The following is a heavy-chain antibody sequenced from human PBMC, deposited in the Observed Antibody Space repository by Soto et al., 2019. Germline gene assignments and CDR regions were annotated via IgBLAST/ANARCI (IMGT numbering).Heavy chain of an antibody. V-gene: IGHV4-39*01. D-gene: IGHD5-12*01. Sequence: SETLSLTCTVCGGSISSSSYYWGWIRQPPGKGLEWIGSIYYSGSTYYNPSLKSRVTISVDTSKNQFSLKLSSVTAADTAVYYCAAYSGYDNRVDYWGQGTLVTVSS. CDR3: AAYSGYDNRVDY. CDR2: IYYSGST. CDR1: GGSISSSSYY. J-gene: IGHJ4*02.